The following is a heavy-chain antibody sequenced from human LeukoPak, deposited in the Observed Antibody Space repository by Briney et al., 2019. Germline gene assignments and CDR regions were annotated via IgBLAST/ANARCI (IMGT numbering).Heavy chain of an antibody. Sequence: GGSLRLSCAASGFTFYSYVMSWVRQAPGKGLEWVSAISGSGTSTNYADSVKGRFTISRDNSKNTLYLQMNSLRTEDTAVYYCAFIGMVRGPYWGQGTLVTV. J-gene: IGHJ4*02. CDR1: GFTFYSYV. V-gene: IGHV3-23*01. CDR3: AFIGMVRGPY. CDR2: ISGSGTST. D-gene: IGHD3-10*01.